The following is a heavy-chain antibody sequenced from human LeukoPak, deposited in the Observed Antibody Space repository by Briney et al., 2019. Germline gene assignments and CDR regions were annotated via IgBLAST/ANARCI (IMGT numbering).Heavy chain of an antibody. J-gene: IGHJ4*02. D-gene: IGHD3-22*01. CDR3: ARSGYDSSGYRIEDY. CDR1: GFTFSSYS. CDR2: ISSSSSTI. Sequence: GGSLRLSCAASGFTFSSYSMNWVRQAPGRGLEWVSYISSSSSTIYYADSVKGRFTISRDNAKNSLYLQMNNLRAEDTAVYYCARSGYDSSGYRIEDYWGQGILVTVSS. V-gene: IGHV3-48*04.